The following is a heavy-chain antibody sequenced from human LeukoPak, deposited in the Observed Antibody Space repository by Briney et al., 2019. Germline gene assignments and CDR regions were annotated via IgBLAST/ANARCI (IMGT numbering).Heavy chain of an antibody. V-gene: IGHV3-7*01. CDR2: IKEDGSEI. J-gene: IGHJ4*02. Sequence: GGSLRLSCTASGFTFGDYAMTWVRQVPGKGLEWVANIKEDGSEIYYVDAVKGRFSISRDNAKTSLNLQMHSLSVADTGLYYCVTDQTGRHPYFFDYWGQGTLVTVSS. CDR1: GFTFGDYA. D-gene: IGHD3-10*01. CDR3: VTDQTGRHPYFFDY.